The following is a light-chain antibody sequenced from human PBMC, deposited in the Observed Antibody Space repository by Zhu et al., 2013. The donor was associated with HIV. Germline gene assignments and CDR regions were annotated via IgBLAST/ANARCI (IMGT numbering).Light chain of an antibody. CDR1: QGISSY. CDR3: QQYYSYPXT. CDR2: AAS. J-gene: IGKJ3*01. V-gene: IGKV1-8*01. Sequence: AIRMTQSPSSFSASTGDRVTITCRASQGISSYLAWYQQKPGKAPKLLIYAASTLQSGVPSRFSGSGSGTDFTLTISCLQSEDFATYYCQQYYSYPXTFGPGTKVDIK.